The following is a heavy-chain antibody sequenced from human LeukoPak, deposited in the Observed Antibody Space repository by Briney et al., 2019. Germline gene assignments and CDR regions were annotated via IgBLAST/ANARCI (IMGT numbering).Heavy chain of an antibody. CDR1: GYSFTSYW. D-gene: IGHD1-1*01. CDR2: IYPGDSDT. V-gene: IGHV5-51*01. CDR3: ARYTDHYYFDY. Sequence: GESLQISFKGSGYSFTSYWIGWVRQMPGKGLEWMGIIYPGDSDTRYSPSFQGQVTISGDKSISTAYLQWSSLNTSDTAMYYCARYTDHYYFDYWGQGTLVTVSS. J-gene: IGHJ4*02.